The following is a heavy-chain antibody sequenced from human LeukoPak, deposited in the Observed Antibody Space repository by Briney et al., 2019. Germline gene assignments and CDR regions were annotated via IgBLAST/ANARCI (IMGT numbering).Heavy chain of an antibody. V-gene: IGHV3-23*01. Sequence: QAGGSLRLSCAASGFTFSDYALIWVRQTPGKGLEWVAATTGSSGDTYHADSGKGPFTISRDNSKNTLYMQMNSLRDEDTAVYYCASIYYYDSSGYYQAATYFDYWGQGTLVTASS. CDR1: GFTFSDYA. J-gene: IGHJ4*02. CDR3: ASIYYYDSSGYYQAATYFDY. D-gene: IGHD3-22*01. CDR2: TTGSSGDT.